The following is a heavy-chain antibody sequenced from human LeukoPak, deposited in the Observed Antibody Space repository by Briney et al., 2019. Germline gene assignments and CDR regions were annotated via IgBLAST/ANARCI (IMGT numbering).Heavy chain of an antibody. D-gene: IGHD3-10*01. Sequence: PSETLSLTCTVSGGSFSTYYWSWIRQPPGKGLEWIGYIYYSGSTNYNPSLKSRVTISVDTSKNQFSLKLSSVTAADTAVYYCAREYYGPGSYNWFDPWGQGTLVTVSS. CDR3: AREYYGPGSYNWFDP. J-gene: IGHJ5*02. V-gene: IGHV4-59*01. CDR1: GGSFSTYY. CDR2: IYYSGST.